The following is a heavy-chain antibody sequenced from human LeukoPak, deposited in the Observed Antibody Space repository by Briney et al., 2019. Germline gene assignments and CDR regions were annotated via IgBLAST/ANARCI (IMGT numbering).Heavy chain of an antibody. CDR3: ARTGAGYYYYYMDV. V-gene: IGHV4-38-2*02. D-gene: IGHD1-26*01. Sequence: SETLSLTCIVSGYSISSGYYWGWIRQSPGKGLEWIGTIYRSGSTYSNPPLRGRVTISVDTSKNQFSLKLSSVTAADTAVYYCARTGAGYYYYYMDVWGKGTTVTVS. CDR1: GYSISSGYY. CDR2: IYRSGST. J-gene: IGHJ6*03.